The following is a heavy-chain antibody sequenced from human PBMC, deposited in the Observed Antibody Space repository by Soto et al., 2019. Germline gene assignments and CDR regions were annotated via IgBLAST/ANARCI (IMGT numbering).Heavy chain of an antibody. Sequence: SETLSLTCNVSGDSIRSSKYYWGWIRQPPGKGLEWIGTIYYSGSIYYNPSLKSRVTISIDTSKNHFSLKLSSVTAADTAVYYCARRYGDCFDYWGQGTLVTVS. CDR2: IYYSGSI. J-gene: IGHJ4*02. D-gene: IGHD4-17*01. CDR3: ARRYGDCFDY. CDR1: GDSIRSSKYY. V-gene: IGHV4-39*02.